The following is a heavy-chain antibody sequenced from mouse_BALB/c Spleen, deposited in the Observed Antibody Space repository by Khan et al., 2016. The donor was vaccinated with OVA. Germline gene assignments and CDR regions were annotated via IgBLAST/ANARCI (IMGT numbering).Heavy chain of an antibody. D-gene: IGHD1-1*01. CDR1: GFTFSSYG. V-gene: IGHV5-17*02. J-gene: IGHJ2*01. CDR2: ISGDSSTI. Sequence: EVQLLETGGGLVQPGGSRKLSCTASGFTFSSYGMHWVRQAPEKGLEWVAYISGDSSTIYYADTVKGRFTISRDNPKNTLFLQLTSLLSEDTARYYCAKSYFYGYYFDYWGPGTTLTVSS. CDR3: AKSYFYGYYFDY.